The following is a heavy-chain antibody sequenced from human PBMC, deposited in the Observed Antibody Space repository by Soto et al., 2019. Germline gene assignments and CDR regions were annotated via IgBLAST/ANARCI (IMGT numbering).Heavy chain of an antibody. CDR2: INHSGST. D-gene: IGHD3-9*01. Sequence: QVQLQQWGAGLLKPSETLSLTCAVYGGSFTGYYWSWIRQSPGKGLEWIGEINHSGSTNYNPSLKSRFTISLDTSKNQFSLKLTSMTAADTAVYYCARGYPVMRYLCSNWFDPWGQGTLVAVS. J-gene: IGHJ5*02. V-gene: IGHV4-34*01. CDR3: ARGYPVMRYLCSNWFDP. CDR1: GGSFTGYY.